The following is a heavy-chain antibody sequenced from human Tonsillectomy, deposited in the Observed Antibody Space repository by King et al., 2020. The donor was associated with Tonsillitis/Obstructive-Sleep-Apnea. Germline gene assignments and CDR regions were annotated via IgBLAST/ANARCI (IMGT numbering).Heavy chain of an antibody. CDR1: GFTFSTYW. J-gene: IGHJ4*02. V-gene: IGHV3-74*01. CDR2: INSGGSSP. D-gene: IGHD3-10*01. CDR3: ARGHDLFGLDY. Sequence: VQLVESGGSLVQPGGSLRLSCAASGFTFSTYWMHWVRQAPGKGLVWVSRINSGGSSPRYADSVKGRLTISRDNAKNTLYLQMNSLRAEDTAVFYCARGHDLFGLDYWGQGTLVTVSS.